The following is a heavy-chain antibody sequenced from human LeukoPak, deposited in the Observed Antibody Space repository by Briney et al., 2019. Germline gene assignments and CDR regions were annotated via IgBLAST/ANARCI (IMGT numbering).Heavy chain of an antibody. CDR2: IYSGGST. V-gene: IGHV3-66*01. D-gene: IGHD3-10*01. CDR3: ASVWFGEPYFDY. J-gene: IGHJ4*02. Sequence: PGGSLRLSCAAPGFTVSSNYMSWVRQAPGKGLEWVSVIYSGGSTYYADSVKGRFTISRDNSKNTLYLQMNSLRAEDTAVYYCASVWFGEPYFDYWGQGTLVTVSS. CDR1: GFTVSSNY.